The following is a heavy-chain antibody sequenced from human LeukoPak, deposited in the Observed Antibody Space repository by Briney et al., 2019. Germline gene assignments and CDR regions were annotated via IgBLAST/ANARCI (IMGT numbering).Heavy chain of an antibody. D-gene: IGHD1-26*01. CDR2: IWYDGSNK. CDR3: AKDQGGSYFAFDI. J-gene: IGHJ3*02. CDR1: GFTFSSYG. Sequence: GGSLRLSCAASGFTFSSYGMHWVRQAPGKGLEWVAVIWYDGSNKYYADSVKGRFTISRDNSKNTLHLQMNSLRAEDTAVYYCAKDQGGSYFAFDIWGQGTMVTVSS. V-gene: IGHV3-33*06.